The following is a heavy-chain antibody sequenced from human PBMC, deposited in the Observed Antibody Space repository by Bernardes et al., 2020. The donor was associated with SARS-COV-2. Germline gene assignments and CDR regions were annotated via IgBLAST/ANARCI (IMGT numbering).Heavy chain of an antibody. CDR1: GFTFSSYN. D-gene: IGHD3-10*01. Sequence: GGSLRLSCVASGFTFSSYNMNWVRQAPGKGLEWVSGISRSSSYIYYADSVKGRSTISRDDAKKSLYLEMNSLRAEDTAVYYCARDGYSPYGMDVWGQGSLVTVSS. CDR2: ISRSSSYI. J-gene: IGHJ4*02. CDR3: ARDGYSPYGMDV. V-gene: IGHV3-21*01.